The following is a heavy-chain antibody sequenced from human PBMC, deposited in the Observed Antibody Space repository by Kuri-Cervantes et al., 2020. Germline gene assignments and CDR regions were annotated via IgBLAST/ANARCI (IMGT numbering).Heavy chain of an antibody. Sequence: ASVKVSCKASGYTFTSYDINWVRQAPGQGLEWMGIINPSGGSTSYAQKFQGRVTMTRDTSTSTVYMELSSLRSEDTAVYYCASGGYDTSGFDYWGQGTLVTVSS. CDR1: GYTFTSYD. CDR2: INPSGGST. V-gene: IGHV1-46*01. J-gene: IGHJ4*02. CDR3: ASGGYDTSGFDY. D-gene: IGHD3-22*01.